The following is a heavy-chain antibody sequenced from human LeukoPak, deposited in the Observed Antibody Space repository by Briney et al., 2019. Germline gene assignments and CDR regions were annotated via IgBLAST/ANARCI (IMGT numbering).Heavy chain of an antibody. J-gene: IGHJ4*02. CDR3: ARVGDSSGYSVLDS. D-gene: IGHD3-22*01. V-gene: IGHV4-59*01. CDR1: GGSISGYY. CDR2: IYYSGSA. Sequence: PSETLSLTCTVSGGSISGYYWSWNRRPPGKGLEWIGHIYYSGSADYNASLKSRAIMFVDTSKNEFSLTLRSVTAADTAVYYCARVGDSSGYSVLDSWGQGTLVTVSS.